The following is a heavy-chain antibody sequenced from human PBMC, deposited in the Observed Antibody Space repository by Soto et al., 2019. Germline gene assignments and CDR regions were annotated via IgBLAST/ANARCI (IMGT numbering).Heavy chain of an antibody. V-gene: IGHV4-34*01. Sequence: QVQLQQWGAGLLKPSETLSLTCAVYGGSFSGYYWSWIRQPPGKGLEWIGEINHSGSTNYNPSLKIRVTLSVDTSKNQFSLKLSSVTAADTAVYYCARGIGYCSSTSCYTTDWYFDLWGRGTLVTVSS. J-gene: IGHJ2*01. CDR3: ARGIGYCSSTSCYTTDWYFDL. D-gene: IGHD2-2*01. CDR2: INHSGST. CDR1: GGSFSGYY.